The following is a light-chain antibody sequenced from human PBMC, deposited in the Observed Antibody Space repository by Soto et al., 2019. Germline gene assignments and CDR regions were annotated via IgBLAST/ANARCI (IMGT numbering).Light chain of an antibody. V-gene: IGKV1-6*01. J-gene: IGKJ1*01. Sequence: AIQMTQSPSSLSASVGDRVTITCRASQGIRNDLNWYQQKPGKAPKLLIYAASSLQSGVPSKFSGSGSGTDCTLTISSLQPEDFATYYCLQDYNYPRTFGQGTKVEIK. CDR2: AAS. CDR3: LQDYNYPRT. CDR1: QGIRND.